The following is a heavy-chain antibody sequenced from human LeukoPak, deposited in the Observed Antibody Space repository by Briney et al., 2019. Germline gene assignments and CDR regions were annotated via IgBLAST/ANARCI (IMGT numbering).Heavy chain of an antibody. V-gene: IGHV3-74*01. Sequence: QPGGSLRLSCAASGFTFSSYWMRWVRQVPGKGLVWVSRISSDGRSTTYADSVKGRFTISRDNSKNTLYLQMNSLRVEDTAVYYCARDQLYCSGGICYFEYWGQGTLVSVSS. CDR3: ARDQLYCSGGICYFEY. CDR2: ISSDGRST. CDR1: GFTFSSYW. J-gene: IGHJ4*02. D-gene: IGHD2-15*01.